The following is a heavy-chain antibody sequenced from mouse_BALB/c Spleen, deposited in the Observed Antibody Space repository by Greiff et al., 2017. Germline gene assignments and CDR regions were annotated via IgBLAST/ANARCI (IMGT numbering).Heavy chain of an antibody. Sequence: VHVKQPGAELVKPGASVKMSCKASGYTFTSYWMHWVKQRPGQGLEWIGVIDPSDSYTSYNQKFKGKATLTVDTSSSTAYMQLSSLTSEDSAVYYCTRGDYYGYGAYWGQGTLVTVSA. D-gene: IGHD1-2*01. CDR3: TRGDYYGYGAY. J-gene: IGHJ3*01. CDR2: IDPSDSYT. CDR1: GYTFTSYW. V-gene: IGHV1S127*01.